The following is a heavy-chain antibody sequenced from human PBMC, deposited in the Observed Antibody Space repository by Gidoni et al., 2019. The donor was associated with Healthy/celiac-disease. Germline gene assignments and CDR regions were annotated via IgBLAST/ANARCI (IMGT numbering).Heavy chain of an antibody. J-gene: IGHJ4*02. CDR2: IVVGSGNT. CDR1: GFTFTSSA. V-gene: IGHV1-58*02. Sequence: QMQLVQSGPEVKKPGTSVKVSCKASGFTFTSSAMQWVRQARGQRLEWIGWIVVGSGNTTYAQKFQERVTITRDMSTSTAYMELSSLRSEDTAVYYCAASLSGDYLSGRLFDYWGQGTLVTVSS. CDR3: AASLSGDYLSGRLFDY. D-gene: IGHD4-17*01.